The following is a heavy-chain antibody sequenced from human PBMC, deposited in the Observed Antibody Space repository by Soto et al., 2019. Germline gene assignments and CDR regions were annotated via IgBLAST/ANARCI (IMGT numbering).Heavy chain of an antibody. CDR3: ARDYSSSWYTDY. J-gene: IGHJ4*02. V-gene: IGHV3-48*01. CDR1: GFTFSSYN. Sequence: EVQLVESGGGLVQPGGSLRLSCAASGFTFSSYNMNWVRQAPGKGLEWVSYISSSSTIYYADSVKGRFTISRDNAKNSLYLQMNSLRAEDTAVYYCARDYSSSWYTDYWGQGTLVTVSS. D-gene: IGHD6-13*01. CDR2: ISSSSTI.